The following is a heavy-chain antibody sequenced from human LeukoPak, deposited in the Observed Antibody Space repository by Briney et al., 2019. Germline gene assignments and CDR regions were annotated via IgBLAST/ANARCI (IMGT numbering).Heavy chain of an antibody. J-gene: IGHJ4*02. CDR1: GFTFSSYA. CDR3: ARGYYDSSGFGEDY. CDR2: ISSNGGST. V-gene: IGHV3-64*01. D-gene: IGHD3-22*01. Sequence: GGSLRLSCAASGFTFSSYAMHWVRQAPGKGLEYVSAISSNGGSTYYANSVKGRFTISRDNSKNTLYLQMGSLRAEDMAVYYCARGYYDSSGFGEDYWGQGTLVTVSS.